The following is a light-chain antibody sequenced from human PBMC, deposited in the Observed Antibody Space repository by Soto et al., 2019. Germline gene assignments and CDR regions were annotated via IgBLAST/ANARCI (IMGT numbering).Light chain of an antibody. Sequence: DTQMTQSPSTLSASVGDRVTITCRASQSINNWLAWYQQKPGKAPKLLIYEASNLESGVPSRFSGSASGTEFTLTISSLQPDDLATYYCQQYNGYSGTFGQGTKLEIK. CDR1: QSINNW. CDR2: EAS. V-gene: IGKV1-5*03. CDR3: QQYNGYSGT. J-gene: IGKJ2*02.